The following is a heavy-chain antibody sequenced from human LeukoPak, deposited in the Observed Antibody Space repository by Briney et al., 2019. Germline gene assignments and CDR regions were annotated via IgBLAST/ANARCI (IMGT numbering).Heavy chain of an antibody. J-gene: IGHJ4*02. V-gene: IGHV4-30-4*01. D-gene: IGHD3-10*01. CDR1: GGSISSGDYY. CDR2: IYYSEST. Sequence: SETPSLTCTVSGGSISSGDYYWSWFRQPPGKGLEWIGYIYYSESTYYNPSLKSRVTISVDTSKNQFSLKLSSVTAADTAVYYCARDPITMHRGVFDYWGQGTLVTVSS. CDR3: ARDPITMHRGVFDY.